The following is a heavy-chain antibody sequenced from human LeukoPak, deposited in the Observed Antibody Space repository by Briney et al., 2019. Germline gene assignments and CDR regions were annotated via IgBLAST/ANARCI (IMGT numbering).Heavy chain of an antibody. J-gene: IGHJ4*02. D-gene: IGHD1-26*01. Sequence: GGSLRLSCAASRFTFSSFSMNRVRQAPGKGLEWVSYITSSSGYMYYADSVKGRFTISRDNAKNSLYLQMNSLSAEDTAVYYCARIEGSYSYFDYWGQGTLVTVSS. CDR1: RFTFSSFS. CDR3: ARIEGSYSYFDY. V-gene: IGHV3-21*01. CDR2: ITSSSGYM.